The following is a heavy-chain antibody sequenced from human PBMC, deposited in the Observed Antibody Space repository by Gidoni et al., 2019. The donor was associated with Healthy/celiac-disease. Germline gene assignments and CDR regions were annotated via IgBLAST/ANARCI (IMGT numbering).Heavy chain of an antibody. CDR3: AGTKDSVVVPAARPLYNLFDP. CDR2: ISSSSSYI. V-gene: IGHV3-21*01. CDR1: GFTFSSYS. Sequence: EVQLVESGGGLVKPGGSLRLSCAASGFTFSSYSMNWVRQAPGKGLEWFSSISSSSSYIYYADSVKGRFTISRDNAKNSLYLQMHSLRAEDTAVYYCAGTKDSVVVPAARPLYNLFDPWGQGTLVTVSS. J-gene: IGHJ5*02. D-gene: IGHD2-2*01.